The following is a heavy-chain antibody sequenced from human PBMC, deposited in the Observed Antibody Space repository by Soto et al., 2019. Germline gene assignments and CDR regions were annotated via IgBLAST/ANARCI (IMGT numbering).Heavy chain of an antibody. CDR1: GCSISSSSYY. D-gene: IGHD3-3*01. Sequence: ASGTLSLTCTVSGCSISSSSYYWGWIRQPPGKGLEWIGSIYYSGSTYYNPSLKSRVTISVDTSKNQFSLKLSSVTAADTAVYYCARQSTIFGVVISSWFDPWGQGTLVTVSS. V-gene: IGHV4-39*01. CDR2: IYYSGST. CDR3: ARQSTIFGVVISSWFDP. J-gene: IGHJ5*02.